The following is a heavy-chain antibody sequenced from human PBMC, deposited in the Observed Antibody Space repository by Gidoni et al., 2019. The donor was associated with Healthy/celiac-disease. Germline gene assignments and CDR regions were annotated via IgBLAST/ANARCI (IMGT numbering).Heavy chain of an antibody. J-gene: IGHJ4*02. Sequence: QVQLQESGPGLVKPSQTLSLTCTVSCGSISSGGYYWSWIRQHPGKGLEWIGYIYYSGSTYYNPYLKSRVTISVDTSKNQFSLKLSSVTAADTAVYYCARLRYFDWLQQYYFDYWGQGTLVTVSS. D-gene: IGHD3-9*01. V-gene: IGHV4-31*03. CDR3: ARLRYFDWLQQYYFDY. CDR1: CGSISSGGYY. CDR2: IYYSGST.